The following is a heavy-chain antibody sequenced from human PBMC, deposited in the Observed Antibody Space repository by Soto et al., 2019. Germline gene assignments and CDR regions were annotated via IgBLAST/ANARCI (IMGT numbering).Heavy chain of an antibody. CDR3: ARTVGAAYYFDF. D-gene: IGHD1-26*01. CDR2: IYTSGST. V-gene: IGHV4-4*07. Sequence: PSETLSLTCTVSGDSMTKYYWSWVRQPAGKGLEWIGRIYTSGSTNYNLSLKSRVTMSIDTSNNHFSLNLKSVTAADTAVYYCARTVGAAYYFDFWGPGSPGHRLL. CDR1: GDSMTKYY. J-gene: IGHJ4*02.